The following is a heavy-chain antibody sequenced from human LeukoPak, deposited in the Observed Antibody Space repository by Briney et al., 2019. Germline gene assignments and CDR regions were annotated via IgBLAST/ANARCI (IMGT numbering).Heavy chain of an antibody. V-gene: IGHV3-53*05. D-gene: IGHD4-23*01. CDR1: GFTVNNNY. CDR3: ARGLFVYGGNSRSYFFDY. Sequence: GGSLRLSCVASGFTVNNNYMNWVRQGPGKGLEWVSVISSGGSTYYADSVTGRFTISRDNSKNTLYLQVNSLRAEDTAVYYCARGLFVYGGNSRSYFFDYWGQGTLVTVSS. J-gene: IGHJ4*02. CDR2: ISSGGST.